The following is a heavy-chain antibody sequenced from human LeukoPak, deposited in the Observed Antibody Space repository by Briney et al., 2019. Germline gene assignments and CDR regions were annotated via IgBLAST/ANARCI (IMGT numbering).Heavy chain of an antibody. J-gene: IGHJ6*03. CDR3: ARDIVVVVAATDHYYMDV. D-gene: IGHD2-15*01. V-gene: IGHV3-21*01. CDR2: ISSSSSYI. Sequence: GSLRLSCAASGFTFSSYSMNWVRQAPGKGLEWVSSISSSSSYIYYADSVKGRFTISRDNAKNSLYLQMNSLRAEDTAVYYCARDIVVVVAATDHYYMDVWGKGTTVTVSS. CDR1: GFTFSSYS.